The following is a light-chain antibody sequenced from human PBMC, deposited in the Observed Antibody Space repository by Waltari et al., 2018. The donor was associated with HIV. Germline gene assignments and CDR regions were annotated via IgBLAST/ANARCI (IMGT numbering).Light chain of an antibody. CDR1: SSNIGAGYD. CDR2: GST. CDR3: QSYDSSLSGFFYV. J-gene: IGLJ1*01. V-gene: IGLV1-40*01. Sequence: GSSSNIGAGYDVHWYQQLPGTAPKLLIYGSTNRPSGVPDRFSGSKSGTSASLAITGLQAEDEADYYCQSYDSSLSGFFYVFGSGTKVTVL.